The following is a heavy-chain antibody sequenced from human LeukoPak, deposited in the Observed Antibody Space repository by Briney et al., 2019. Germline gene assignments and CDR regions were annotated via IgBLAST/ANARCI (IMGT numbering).Heavy chain of an antibody. V-gene: IGHV3-23*01. Sequence: GGSLRLSCAASGSTFSRYAMNWVRQAPGKGLEWVSTISGSGGSTNYADSVKGRFTISRDNSKNTLYLQMNSLRAEDTAVYYCAKHFWSGYYPYFDYWGQGTQVTVSS. CDR1: GSTFSRYA. CDR3: AKHFWSGYYPYFDY. D-gene: IGHD3-3*02. J-gene: IGHJ4*02. CDR2: ISGSGGST.